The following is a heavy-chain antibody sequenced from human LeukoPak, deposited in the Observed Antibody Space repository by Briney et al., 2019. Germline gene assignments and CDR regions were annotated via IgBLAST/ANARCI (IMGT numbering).Heavy chain of an antibody. CDR1: GFTFSSYA. CDR2: ISYDGSNK. Sequence: GGSLRLSCAASGFTFSSYAMHWVRQAPGKGLEWVAVISYDGSNKYYADSVKGRFTISRDNSKNTLYLQMNSLRAEDTAVYYCAKDLVNYYGSGSLDYWGQGTLVTVSS. CDR3: AKDLVNYYGSGSLDY. J-gene: IGHJ4*02. V-gene: IGHV3-30*04. D-gene: IGHD3-10*01.